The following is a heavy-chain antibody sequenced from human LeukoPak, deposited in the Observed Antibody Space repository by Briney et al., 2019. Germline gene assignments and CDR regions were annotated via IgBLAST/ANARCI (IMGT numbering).Heavy chain of an antibody. CDR1: GGSINSNY. J-gene: IGHJ4*02. Sequence: SETLSLTCTVSGGSINSNYWSWIRQPPGEGLEWIAYIDHSGNTNYNPSLKSRVTISRDMSKNQFSLKLTSVTAADTAMYYCARSRGYSYGTTFLDYWGQGTLVTVSS. CDR2: IDHSGNT. D-gene: IGHD5-18*01. V-gene: IGHV4-59*01. CDR3: ARSRGYSYGTTFLDY.